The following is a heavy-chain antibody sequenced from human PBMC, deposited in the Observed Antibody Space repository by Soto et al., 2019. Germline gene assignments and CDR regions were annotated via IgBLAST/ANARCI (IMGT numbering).Heavy chain of an antibody. Sequence: PSETLSLTCAVYGGSFSGYYWSWIRQPPGKXLEWIGEINHSGSTNYNPSLKNRVTISVDTSKNQFSLKLSSVTAADTAVYYCARTSRYLACSSTSCYPGGYYYYYYGMDVWGQGTTVTVSS. V-gene: IGHV4-34*01. CDR1: GGSFSGYY. J-gene: IGHJ6*02. CDR2: INHSGST. D-gene: IGHD2-2*01. CDR3: ARTSRYLACSSTSCYPGGYYYYYYGMDV.